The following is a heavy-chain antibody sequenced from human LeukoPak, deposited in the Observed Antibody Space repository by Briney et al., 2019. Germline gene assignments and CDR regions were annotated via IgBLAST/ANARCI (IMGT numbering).Heavy chain of an antibody. CDR1: GYTFTSYD. D-gene: IGHD2-15*01. CDR2: MNPNSGNT. V-gene: IGHV1-8*03. Sequence: ASVKVSCKASGYTFTSYDINWVRQAPGQGLEWMGWMNPNSGNTGYAQKFQGRVTITRNTSISTAYMELSSLRSEDTAVYYCARGRDIVDYNWFDPWGQGTLVTVSS. CDR3: ARGRDIVDYNWFDP. J-gene: IGHJ5*02.